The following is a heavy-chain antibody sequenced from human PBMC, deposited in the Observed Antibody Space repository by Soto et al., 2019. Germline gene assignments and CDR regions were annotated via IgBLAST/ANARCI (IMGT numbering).Heavy chain of an antibody. J-gene: IGHJ4*02. Sequence: EVQLLESGGGLVQPGGSLRLSCAASGFTFSSYAMSWVRQAPGKGLEWVSAISGSGGSTYYADSVKGRFTISRDNSKNTLYLQMNSLRAEDTAVYYCAKDPRRFIAAAGPYFDYWGQGTLVTVSS. CDR2: ISGSGGST. D-gene: IGHD6-13*01. CDR3: AKDPRRFIAAAGPYFDY. V-gene: IGHV3-23*01. CDR1: GFTFSSYA.